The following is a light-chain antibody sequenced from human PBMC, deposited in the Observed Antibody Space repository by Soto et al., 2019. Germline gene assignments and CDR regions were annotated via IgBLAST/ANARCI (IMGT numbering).Light chain of an antibody. CDR3: QVWDSDILHHV. CDR1: NIGTKT. CDR2: DDS. J-gene: IGLJ1*01. Sequence: SYDLAQSACVSLALGQTPRITCAGSNIGTKTVHWFQQRPGQAPVLVVFDDSHRPSGIPERFSGSNSGSTATLTISRVEAGDEADYYCQVWDSDILHHVFGSGTKVTVL. V-gene: IGLV3-21*02.